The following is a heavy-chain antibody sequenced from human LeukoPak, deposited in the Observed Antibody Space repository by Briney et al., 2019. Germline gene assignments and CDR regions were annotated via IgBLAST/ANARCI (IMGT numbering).Heavy chain of an antibody. V-gene: IGHV4-59*01. J-gene: IGHJ4*02. D-gene: IGHD3-22*01. Sequence: PSETLSLTCTVSGGSISSYYWSWIRQPPGKGLEWIGYIYYSGSTNYDPSLKSRVTISVDTSKNQFSLKLSSVTAADTAVYYCARESSGYTYWGQGTLVTVSS. CDR2: IYYSGST. CDR3: ARESSGYTY. CDR1: GGSISSYY.